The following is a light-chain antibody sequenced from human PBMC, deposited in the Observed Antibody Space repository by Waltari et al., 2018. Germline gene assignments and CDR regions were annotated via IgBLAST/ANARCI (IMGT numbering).Light chain of an antibody. CDR3: QQYRNLWT. V-gene: IGKV1-5*03. CDR1: QSLSNW. CDR2: KAS. Sequence: DIQMTPSPSTLSASVGDRVTITCRASQSLSNWLAWYQQKPGKAPKVLIYKASTLESGVPSRFSGSGSETEFTLTSSSLQPDDVATYYCQQYRNLWTFGQGTKVEIK. J-gene: IGKJ1*01.